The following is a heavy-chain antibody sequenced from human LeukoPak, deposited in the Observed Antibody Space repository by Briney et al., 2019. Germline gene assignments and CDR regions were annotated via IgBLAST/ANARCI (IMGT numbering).Heavy chain of an antibody. J-gene: IGHJ4*02. CDR2: INHSGST. CDR3: AHLPSSGTGIVDY. D-gene: IGHD3-10*01. Sequence: PSETLSLTCAVYGGSFSGYYWSWIRQPPGTGLEWIGEINHSGSTNYNPSLKSRVTLSVDTSKNQFSLKLNSVTAADTAVYYCAHLPSSGTGIVDYWGQGTLVTVSS. V-gene: IGHV4-34*01. CDR1: GGSFSGYY.